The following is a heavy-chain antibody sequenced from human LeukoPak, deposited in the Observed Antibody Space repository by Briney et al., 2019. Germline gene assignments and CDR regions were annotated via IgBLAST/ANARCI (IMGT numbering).Heavy chain of an antibody. J-gene: IGHJ4*02. D-gene: IGHD3-22*01. CDR2: ISSSGSTI. CDR1: GFTFSSYE. V-gene: IGHV3-48*03. Sequence: PGGSLRLSCAASGFTFSSYEMNWVRQAPGKGPEWVSYISSSGSTIYYADSVKGRFTISRDNAKNSLYLQMNSLRAEDTAVYYCARYYYDSTGAFDYWGQGTLVTVSS. CDR3: ARYYYDSTGAFDY.